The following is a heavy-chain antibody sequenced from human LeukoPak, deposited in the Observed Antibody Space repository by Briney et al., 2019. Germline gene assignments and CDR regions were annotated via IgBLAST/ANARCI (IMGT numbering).Heavy chain of an antibody. CDR2: IYYSGST. V-gene: IGHV4-59*08. Sequence: PSETLSLTCTVSGDSISSYYWSWIRQPPGKGLEWIGYIYYSGSTNYNPSLKSRVTISVDTSRNQFSLKLSSVTAADTAVYYCARQYNSGWFFDYWGQGTLVTVSS. CDR3: ARQYNSGWFFDY. J-gene: IGHJ4*02. CDR1: GDSISSYY. D-gene: IGHD6-19*01.